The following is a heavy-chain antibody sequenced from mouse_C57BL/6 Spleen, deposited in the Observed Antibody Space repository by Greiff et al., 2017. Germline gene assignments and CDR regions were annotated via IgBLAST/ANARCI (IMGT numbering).Heavy chain of an antibody. V-gene: IGHV3-6*01. J-gene: IGHJ1*03. D-gene: IGHD1-1*01. Sequence: ESGPGLVKPSQSLSLTCSVTGYSITSGYYWNWIRQFPGNKLEWMGYISYDGSNNYNPSLKNRISITRDTSKNQFFLKLNPVTTEDTATYYCAPVLNWYFDVWGTGTTVTVSS. CDR3: APVLNWYFDV. CDR2: ISYDGSN. CDR1: GYSITSGYY.